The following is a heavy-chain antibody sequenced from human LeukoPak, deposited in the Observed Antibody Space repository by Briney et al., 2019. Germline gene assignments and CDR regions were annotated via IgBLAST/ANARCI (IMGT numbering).Heavy chain of an antibody. V-gene: IGHV3-9*01. CDR1: GFTFDDYA. Sequence: GRSLRLSCAASGFTFDDYAMHWVRQAPGKGLEWVSGISWNSGSIGYADSVKGRFTISRDNAKNSLYLQMNSLRAEDTALYYCAKDMGTDYYGSGSYDYWGQGTLVTVSS. CDR3: AKDMGTDYYGSGSYDY. J-gene: IGHJ4*02. D-gene: IGHD3-10*01. CDR2: ISWNSGSI.